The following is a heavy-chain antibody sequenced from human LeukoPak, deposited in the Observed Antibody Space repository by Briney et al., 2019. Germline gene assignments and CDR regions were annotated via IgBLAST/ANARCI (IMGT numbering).Heavy chain of an antibody. V-gene: IGHV1-24*01. CDR1: GYTLTELS. D-gene: IGHD6-13*01. CDR2: FDPEDGET. CDR3: ATDRASGVYFGY. Sequence: ASVKVSCKVSGYTLTELSMHWVRQAPGKGLEWMGGFDPEDGETIYAQKFQGRVTMTEDTSTDTAYMELSSLRSEDTAVYYCATDRASGVYFGYWGQGTLVTVSS. J-gene: IGHJ4*02.